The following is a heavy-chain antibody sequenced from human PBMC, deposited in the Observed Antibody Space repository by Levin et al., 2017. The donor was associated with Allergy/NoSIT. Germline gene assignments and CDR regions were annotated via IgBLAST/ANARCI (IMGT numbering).Heavy chain of an antibody. J-gene: IGHJ4*02. CDR1: GGSISSSNW. Sequence: SCAVSGGSISSSNWWSWVRQPPGKGLEWIGEIYHSGSTNYNPSLKSRVTISVDKSKNQFSLKLSSVTAADTAVYYCARDHGDEYYFDYWGQGTLVTVSS. V-gene: IGHV4-4*02. D-gene: IGHD4-17*01. CDR3: ARDHGDEYYFDY. CDR2: IYHSGST.